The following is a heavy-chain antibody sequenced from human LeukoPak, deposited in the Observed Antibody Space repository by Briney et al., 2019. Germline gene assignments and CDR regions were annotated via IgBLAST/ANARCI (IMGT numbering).Heavy chain of an antibody. V-gene: IGHV4-34*01. CDR1: GGSFSGYY. CDR2: INHSGST. D-gene: IGHD2-15*01. Sequence: PSETLSLTCAVYGGSFSGYYWSWIRQPPGKGPEWIGEINHSGSTNYNPSLKSRVTISVDTSKNQFSLKLSSVTAADTAVYYCARGLQLGYCSGGSCYSYFDYWGQGTLVTVSS. J-gene: IGHJ4*02. CDR3: ARGLQLGYCSGGSCYSYFDY.